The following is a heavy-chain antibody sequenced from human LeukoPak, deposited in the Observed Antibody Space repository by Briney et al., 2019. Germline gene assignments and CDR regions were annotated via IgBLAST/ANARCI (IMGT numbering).Heavy chain of an antibody. J-gene: IGHJ4*02. D-gene: IGHD3-22*01. V-gene: IGHV1-3*01. CDR3: SCDTPLRGYWFDY. CDR2: VTGGNGNT. Sequence: EAAVNVSCKASGYTFTNYAMYGVRQAPGQRLEWMGWVTGGNGNTRYSQKFQGRVTIIRDTSASTAYMELSSLSSEDTAVYYCSCDTPLRGYWFDYWGQGTLVTVSS. CDR1: GYTFTNYA.